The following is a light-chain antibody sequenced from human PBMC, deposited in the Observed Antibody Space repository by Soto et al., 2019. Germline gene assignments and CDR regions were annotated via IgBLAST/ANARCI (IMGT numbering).Light chain of an antibody. CDR2: DAS. CDR1: QSINSC. CDR3: QQRSNWPRGS. Sequence: EIVLTQSPATLSLSPGERATLSCRSSQSINSCLAWYHHKPGQAPRLLIHDASNRATGIPARFSGSGSGTVFALTISSLEPEDFAVYYCQQRSNWPRGSFGQGTKLEIK. V-gene: IGKV3-11*01. J-gene: IGKJ2*01.